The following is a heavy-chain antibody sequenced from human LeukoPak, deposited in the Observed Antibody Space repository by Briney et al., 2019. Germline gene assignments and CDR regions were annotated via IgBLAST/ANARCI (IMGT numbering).Heavy chain of an antibody. V-gene: IGHV3-23*01. Sequence: PGGSLRLSCAASGFTFSSYWMHWVRQAPGKGLEWVSAISGSGGSTYYADSVKGRLTISRNNPKNTLYLQMNSMRAEDTAVYYCAKDFRGTMIVVDPYFDYWGQGTLVTVSS. D-gene: IGHD3-22*01. J-gene: IGHJ4*02. CDR2: ISGSGGST. CDR1: GFTFSSYW. CDR3: AKDFRGTMIVVDPYFDY.